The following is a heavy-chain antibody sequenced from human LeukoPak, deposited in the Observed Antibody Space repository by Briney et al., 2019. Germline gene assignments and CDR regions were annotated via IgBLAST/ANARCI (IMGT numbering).Heavy chain of an antibody. J-gene: IGHJ6*02. Sequence: SETLSLTCTVSGGSISSYYWSWIRQPAGKGLEWIGRIYTSGSINYNPSLKSRVTMSVDTSKNQFSLKLSSVTAADTAVYYCARDPGDYSYYGMDVWGQGTTVTVSS. V-gene: IGHV4-4*07. CDR3: ARDPGDYSYYGMDV. CDR2: IYTSGSI. CDR1: GGSISSYY. D-gene: IGHD4-17*01.